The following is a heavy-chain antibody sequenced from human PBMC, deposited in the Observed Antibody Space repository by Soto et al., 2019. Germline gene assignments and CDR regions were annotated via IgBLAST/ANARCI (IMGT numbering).Heavy chain of an antibody. J-gene: IGHJ6*02. V-gene: IGHV4-34*01. CDR1: GGSFSGYY. CDR2: INHSGST. D-gene: IGHD1-26*01. CDR3: ARRSSAYYYYGVDV. Sequence: PSETLSLTCAVYGGSFSGYYWSWIRQPPGKGLEWIGEINHSGSTNYNPSLKSRVTISVDTSKNQFSLKLSSVTAADTAVYYCARRSSAYYYYGVDVWGQGTTVTVSS.